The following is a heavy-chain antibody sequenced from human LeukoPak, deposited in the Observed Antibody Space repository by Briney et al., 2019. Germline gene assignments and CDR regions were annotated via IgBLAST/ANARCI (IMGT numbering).Heavy chain of an antibody. J-gene: IGHJ4*02. Sequence: SETLSLTCTVSGGSISAYYWSWIRQPAGKGLEWIGRIYTSGSTNYNPSLKSRVTMSLDTSKNQFSLKLRSVTAADTALYYCARDYGSGSYYSPFDYWGQGTLVTVSS. CDR2: IYTSGST. D-gene: IGHD3-10*01. CDR1: GGSISAYY. CDR3: ARDYGSGSYYSPFDY. V-gene: IGHV4-4*07.